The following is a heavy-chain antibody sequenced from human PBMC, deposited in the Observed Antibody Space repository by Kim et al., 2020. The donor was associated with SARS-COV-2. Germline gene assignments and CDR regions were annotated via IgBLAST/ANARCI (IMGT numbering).Heavy chain of an antibody. CDR1: GGSISSYY. D-gene: IGHD1-26*01. CDR3: ARDLSPITGGRYFDY. Sequence: SETLSLTCTVSGGSISSYYWSWIRQPPGKGLEWIGYIYYSGSTNYNPSLKSRVTISVDTSKNQFSLKLSSVTAADTAVYYCARDLSPITGGRYFDYWGQGTLVTVSS. J-gene: IGHJ4*02. CDR2: IYYSGST. V-gene: IGHV4-59*01.